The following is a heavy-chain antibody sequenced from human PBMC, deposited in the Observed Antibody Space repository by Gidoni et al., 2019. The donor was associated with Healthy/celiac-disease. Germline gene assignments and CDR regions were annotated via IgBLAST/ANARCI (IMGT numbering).Heavy chain of an antibody. J-gene: IGHJ6*02. CDR3: ARVKEVRCSSTSCYAGEYYYYGMDV. CDR1: GYSISSGYYY. Sequence: QVQLQESGPGLVKPSQTLSLTCPVSGYSISSGYYYWSWLRQPPGKGLEWVGYIDYSGSTYYNPSLNSRVTISVDTSKNQFSLKLSSVTAADTAVYYCARVKEVRCSSTSCYAGEYYYYGMDVWGQGTTVTVSS. CDR2: IDYSGST. V-gene: IGHV4-30-4*01. D-gene: IGHD2-2*01.